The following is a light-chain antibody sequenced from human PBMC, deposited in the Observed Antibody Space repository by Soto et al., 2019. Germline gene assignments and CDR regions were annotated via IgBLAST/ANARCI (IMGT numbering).Light chain of an antibody. CDR3: QQRTSWPPKYT. Sequence: EIVLTQSPATLSLSPGERATLSCRASQSVSSYLAWYQQKPGQAPRLLIYDASNRATGIPARFSGSGSGTDFTLTISSLEPEDFGVYFCQQRTSWPPKYTFGRGTKLEIK. V-gene: IGKV3-11*01. CDR1: QSVSSY. CDR2: DAS. J-gene: IGKJ2*01.